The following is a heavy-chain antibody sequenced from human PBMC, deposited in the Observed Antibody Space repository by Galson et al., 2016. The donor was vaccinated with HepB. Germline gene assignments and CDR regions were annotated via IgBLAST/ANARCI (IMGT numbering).Heavy chain of an antibody. CDR2: IWYDGSNK. V-gene: IGHV3-33*01. D-gene: IGHD3-9*01. CDR3: ARDRDTIISYYGMDV. J-gene: IGHJ6*02. Sequence: SLRLSCAASGFTFSSFGLYWVRKAPGKGLEWVAVIWYDGSNKYYADSVKGRFTISRDNSKNTLYLQMNSLRAEDTAVYYCARDRDTIISYYGMDVWDQGTTVTVAS. CDR1: GFTFSSFG.